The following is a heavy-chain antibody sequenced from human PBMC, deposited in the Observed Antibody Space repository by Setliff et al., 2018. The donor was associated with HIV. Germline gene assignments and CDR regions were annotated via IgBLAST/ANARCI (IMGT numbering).Heavy chain of an antibody. Sequence: SVKVSCKASGDTFSNYAISWVRQAPGQGLEWMGGIIPIFGTANYAQKFEGRVTITADKSTSTAYMEVNSLRFEDTAVYYCARVFYYSAGSYSLDYWGQETLGHRLL. CDR2: IIPIFGTA. CDR1: GDTFSNYA. J-gene: IGHJ4*01. V-gene: IGHV1-69*06. D-gene: IGHD3-10*01. CDR3: ARVFYYSAGSYSLDY.